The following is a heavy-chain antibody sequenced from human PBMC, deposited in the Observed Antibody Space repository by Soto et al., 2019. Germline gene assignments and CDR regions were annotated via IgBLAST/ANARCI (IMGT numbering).Heavy chain of an antibody. CDR1: GFTFSSYA. Sequence: GGSLRLSCAASGFTFSSYAMHWVRQAPGKGLEWVAVISYDGSNKYYADSVKGRFTISRDNSKNTLYLQMNSLRAEDTAVYYCARGLSIAAAGYYYYGMDVWGQGTTVTVS. CDR3: ARGLSIAAAGYYYYGMDV. CDR2: ISYDGSNK. V-gene: IGHV3-30-3*01. J-gene: IGHJ6*02. D-gene: IGHD6-13*01.